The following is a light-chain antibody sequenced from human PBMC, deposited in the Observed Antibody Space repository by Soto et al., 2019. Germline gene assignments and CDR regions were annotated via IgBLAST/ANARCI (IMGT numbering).Light chain of an antibody. Sequence: DIQMTPSPSTLSASVGDRVTITFRASQSISSWLAWYQQKPGKAPKLLIYDASTLESGVPSRFSGSGSGTEFTLTISSLQPDDFATYYCQQYNSYSPITFGQGTRLEIK. CDR3: QQYNSYSPIT. CDR1: QSISSW. J-gene: IGKJ5*01. V-gene: IGKV1-5*01. CDR2: DAS.